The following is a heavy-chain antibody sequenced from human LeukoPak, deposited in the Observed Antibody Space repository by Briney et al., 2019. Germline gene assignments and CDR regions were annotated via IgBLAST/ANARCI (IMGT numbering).Heavy chain of an antibody. V-gene: IGHV1-18*01. CDR3: ARDLGYCSSISCQRNWFDP. CDR2: ISTYNGNT. J-gene: IGHJ5*02. CDR1: GYTFTNNG. D-gene: IGHD2-2*01. Sequence: GASVKVSCKASGYTFTNNGISWVRQAPGQGLEWKGWISTYNGNTNYAQKLQDRVTMTTDTSTTTAYMELRSLRSDDTAVYYCARDLGYCSSISCQRNWFDPWGQGTLVTVSS.